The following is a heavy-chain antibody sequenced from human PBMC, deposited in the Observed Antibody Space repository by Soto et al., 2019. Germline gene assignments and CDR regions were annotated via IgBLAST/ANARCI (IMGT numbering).Heavy chain of an antibody. J-gene: IGHJ4*02. CDR1: GFTFSSYG. CDR2: ISYDGSNK. Sequence: PGGSLRLSCAASGFTFSSYGMHWVRQAPGKGLEWVAVISYDGSNKYYADSVKGRFTISRDNSKNTLYLQMNSLRAEDTAVYYCAKDSPWVNITMVRGVALDYWGQGTLVTVSS. V-gene: IGHV3-30*18. CDR3: AKDSPWVNITMVRGVALDY. D-gene: IGHD3-10*01.